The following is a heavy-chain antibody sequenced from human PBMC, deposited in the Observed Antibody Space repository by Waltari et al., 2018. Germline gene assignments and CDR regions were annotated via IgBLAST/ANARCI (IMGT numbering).Heavy chain of an antibody. CDR2: ISESGDVT. J-gene: IGHJ4*02. CDR1: GFTFTNHA. V-gene: IGHV3-23*01. CDR3: AKGSSGTDGEGY. D-gene: IGHD3-10*01. Sequence: EVQLLASGGGFVQPGGSLRLSCAASGFTFTNHAMTWVRQAPGKGLEWVSSISESGDVTYYADSAKGRFTISRDNPKNTLFLQMNSLRVEDTALYYCAKGSSGTDGEGYWGQGALVTVSS.